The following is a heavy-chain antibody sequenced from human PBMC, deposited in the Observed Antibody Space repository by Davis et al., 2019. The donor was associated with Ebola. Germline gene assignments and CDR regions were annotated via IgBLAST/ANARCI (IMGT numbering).Heavy chain of an antibody. CDR3: ARGDNWNDFWYYYYGMDV. CDR1: GYTFTSYY. CDR2: INPNDGRT. D-gene: IGHD1-20*01. V-gene: IGHV1-2*02. J-gene: IGHJ6*04. Sequence: AASVKVSCKASGYTFTSYYMHWVRQAPGQGLEWMGMINPNDGRTIYAQKFQGRVTMTRDTSISTAYMELSRLRSDDTAVYYCARGDNWNDFWYYYYGMDVWGKGTTVTVPS.